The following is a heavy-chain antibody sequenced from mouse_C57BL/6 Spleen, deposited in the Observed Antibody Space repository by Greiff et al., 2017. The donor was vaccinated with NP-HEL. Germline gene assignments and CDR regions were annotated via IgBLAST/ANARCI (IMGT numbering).Heavy chain of an antibody. Sequence: QVQLQQPGAELVKPGASVKLSCTASGYTFTSYWMHWVKQRPGQGLEWIGMIHPNSGSTNYNEKFKSKATLTVDKSSSTAYMQLSSLTSEDSAVYYCARDWDWHFDVWGTGTTVTVSS. D-gene: IGHD4-1*01. V-gene: IGHV1-64*01. J-gene: IGHJ1*03. CDR1: GYTFTSYW. CDR2: IHPNSGST. CDR3: ARDWDWHFDV.